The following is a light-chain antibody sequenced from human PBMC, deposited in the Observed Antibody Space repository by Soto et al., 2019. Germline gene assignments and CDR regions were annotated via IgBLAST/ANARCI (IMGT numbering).Light chain of an antibody. J-gene: IGLJ1*01. CDR3: SSYTSSSNHYV. CDR2: EVS. V-gene: IGLV2-14*01. CDR1: SSDVGGYNY. Sequence: QSVMTHPASVSWSPGHSITISCTGTSSDVGGYNYVSWYQHHPGKAPKLMIYEVSNRPSGVSNRFSGSKSGNTASLTISGLQTEDEADYYCSSYTSSSNHYVFGTGTKVTVL.